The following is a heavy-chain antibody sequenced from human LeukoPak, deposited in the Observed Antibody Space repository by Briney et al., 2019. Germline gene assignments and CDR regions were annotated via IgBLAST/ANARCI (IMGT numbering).Heavy chain of an antibody. CDR3: ARFASLIGQGNADY. CDR2: IYYSGST. J-gene: IGHJ4*02. V-gene: IGHV4-34*01. Sequence: SETLSLTCAVYGGSFSGYYWSWIRQPPGKGLEWIGSIYYSGSTYYNPSLKSRVTISVDTSKNQFSLKLSSVTAADTAVYYCARFASLIGQGNADYWGQGTLVTVSS. CDR1: GGSFSGYY.